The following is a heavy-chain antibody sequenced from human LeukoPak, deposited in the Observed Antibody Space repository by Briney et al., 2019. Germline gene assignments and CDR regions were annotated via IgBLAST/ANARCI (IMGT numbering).Heavy chain of an antibody. CDR3: ARGKGYCSSTSCTNWFDP. D-gene: IGHD2-2*01. Sequence: PSETLSLTCTVSGGSFSGYYWSWIRQPPGKGLEWIGEINHSGSTNYNPSLKSRVTISVDTSKNQFSLKLSSVTAADTAVYYCARGKGYCSSTSCTNWFDPWGQGTLVTVSS. V-gene: IGHV4-34*01. CDR1: GGSFSGYY. CDR2: INHSGST. J-gene: IGHJ5*02.